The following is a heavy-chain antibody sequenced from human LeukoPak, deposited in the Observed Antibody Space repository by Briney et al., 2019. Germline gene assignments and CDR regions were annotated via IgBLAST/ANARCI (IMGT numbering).Heavy chain of an antibody. V-gene: IGHV3-23*01. J-gene: IGHJ4*02. Sequence: PPGGSLRLSRAASGFTFSSYAMNWVRQAPGKGLEWVSVISGGSTYYADSVKGRFTISRDISKNTLYLQMNSLRAEDTAVYYCATAPPGYSSGWYSDYWGQGTLVTVSP. CDR1: GFTFSSYA. CDR3: ATAPPGYSSGWYSDY. D-gene: IGHD6-19*01. CDR2: ISGGST.